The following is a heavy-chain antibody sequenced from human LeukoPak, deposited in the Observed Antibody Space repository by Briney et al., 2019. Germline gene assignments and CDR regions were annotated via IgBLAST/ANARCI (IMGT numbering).Heavy chain of an antibody. CDR3: ARDEGGKYRSGWMSNWFDP. D-gene: IGHD6-19*01. CDR2: VSHDGNEK. Sequence: PGGSLRLSCAASGFTFSTFAMHWVRQAPGKGLEWVAVVSHDGNEKFYADSVRGRFTISRDNSKNTLSLQMNSLRPEDTAVYYCARDEGGKYRSGWMSNWFDPWGQGTLVTVSS. J-gene: IGHJ5*02. CDR1: GFTFSTFA. V-gene: IGHV3-30-3*01.